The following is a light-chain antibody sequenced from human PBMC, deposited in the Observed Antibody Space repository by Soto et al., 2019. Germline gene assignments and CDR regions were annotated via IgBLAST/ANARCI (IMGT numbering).Light chain of an antibody. CDR2: GAS. Sequence: EIVLTQSPGSLSLSPGERATLSCRASQTVSSIYLAWYQQKLGQAPRLLIYGASSRATGIPDRFSGSGSGTDFTLTISRLEPEDCAVYYCQQYDNSPQTFGQWTKLEIK. CDR1: QTVSSIY. CDR3: QQYDNSPQT. V-gene: IGKV3-20*01. J-gene: IGKJ2*01.